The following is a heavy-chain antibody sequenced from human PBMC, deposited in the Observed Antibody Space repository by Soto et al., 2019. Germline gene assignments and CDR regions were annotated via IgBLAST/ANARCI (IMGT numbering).Heavy chain of an antibody. CDR2: IYYSGST. CDR1: GGSISSYY. CDR3: ARDTVTTIYHDAFDI. D-gene: IGHD4-17*01. J-gene: IGHJ3*02. Sequence: SETLALTCTVYGGSISSYYWSWIRQPPGKGLEWIGYIYYSGSTNYNPSLKSRVTISVDTSKNQFSLKLSSVTAADTAVYYCARDTVTTIYHDAFDIWGQGTMVTVSS. V-gene: IGHV4-59*12.